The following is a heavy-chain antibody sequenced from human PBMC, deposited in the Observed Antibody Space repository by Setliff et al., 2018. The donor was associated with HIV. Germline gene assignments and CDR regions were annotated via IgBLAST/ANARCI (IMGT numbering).Heavy chain of an antibody. V-gene: IGHV4-39*01. Sequence: SETLSLTCKVSGGSFNRRSIKWGWIRQSPGKGLEWIGSIYHSGTSYYNPSLKSRVTISEDTSKNQFSLKLSSVTAADTAVYYCARGWYSSSEHDVFDIWGQETMVTVSS. CDR1: GGSFNRRSIK. D-gene: IGHD6-6*01. CDR3: ARGWYSSSEHDVFDI. CDR2: IYHSGTS. J-gene: IGHJ3*02.